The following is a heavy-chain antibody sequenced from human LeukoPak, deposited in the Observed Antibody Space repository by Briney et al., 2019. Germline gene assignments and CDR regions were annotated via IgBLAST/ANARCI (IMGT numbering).Heavy chain of an antibody. CDR1: GVTFSSYA. D-gene: IGHD3-3*01. CDR3: AKAAQTSYDFWSGYYTTPQYYFDY. J-gene: IGHJ4*02. V-gene: IGHV3-23*01. Sequence: GGSLRLSCAASGVTFSSYAMGWVRQAPGKGLEWVSAISGSGGSTYYADSVKGRFTISRDNSKNTLYLQMNSLRAEDTAVYYCAKAAQTSYDFWSGYYTTPQYYFDYWGQGTLVTVSS. CDR2: ISGSGGST.